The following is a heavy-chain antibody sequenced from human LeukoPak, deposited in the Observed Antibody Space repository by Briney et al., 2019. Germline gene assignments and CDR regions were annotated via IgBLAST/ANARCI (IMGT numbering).Heavy chain of an antibody. Sequence: APVKPCCKASGYTFTSYYMHWVRQAPGQGLEWMGIINPSGGSASYAQKFQGRVTMTRDTSTSTVYMELSSLRSEDTAVYYCARHYDSRVPFDYWSQGTLVTVSS. D-gene: IGHD3-22*01. V-gene: IGHV1-46*01. CDR1: GYTFTSYY. CDR2: INPSGGSA. CDR3: ARHYDSRVPFDY. J-gene: IGHJ4*02.